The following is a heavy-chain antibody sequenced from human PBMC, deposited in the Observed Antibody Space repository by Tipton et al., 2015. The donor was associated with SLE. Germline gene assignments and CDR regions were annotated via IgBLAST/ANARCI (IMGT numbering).Heavy chain of an antibody. CDR1: GASISSYY. Sequence: TLSLTCTISGASISSYYWSWIRQSAEKGLEWIGRIYTSGSTAYNPSLKSRVTMSIDASQNRVSLRLKSVSAADTAVYYCARGSDGEYVRYFDVWGPGTLVTVSS. CDR2: IYTSGST. V-gene: IGHV4-4*07. CDR3: ARGSDGEYVRYFDV. D-gene: IGHD4-17*01. J-gene: IGHJ2*01.